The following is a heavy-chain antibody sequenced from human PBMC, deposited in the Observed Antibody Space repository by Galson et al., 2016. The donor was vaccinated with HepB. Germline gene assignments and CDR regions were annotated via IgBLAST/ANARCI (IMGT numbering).Heavy chain of an antibody. V-gene: IGHV4-34*01. CDR2: IHPSGST. Sequence: SETLSLTCAVSGGSFSDYYWGWIRQSPGKGLEWIGEIHPSGSTDYNPSLRSRVTLSVDTSKSHFSLTVTSVTATDTAVYYCARGHDPYKIRDWGQGTLVTVSS. D-gene: IGHD5-24*01. CDR1: GGSFSDYY. J-gene: IGHJ4*02. CDR3: ARGHDPYKIRD.